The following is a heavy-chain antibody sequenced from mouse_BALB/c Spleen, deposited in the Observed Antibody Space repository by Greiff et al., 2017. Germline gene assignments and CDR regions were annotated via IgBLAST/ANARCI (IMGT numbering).Heavy chain of an antibody. J-gene: IGHJ4*01. CDR2: INPSTGYT. Sequence: VQGVESGAELAKPGASVKMSCKASGYTFTSYWMHWVKQRPGQGLEWIGYINPSTGYTEYNQKFKDKATLTADKSSSTAYMQLSSLTSEDSAVYYCARWGNSLHAMDYWGQGTSVTVSS. D-gene: IGHD2-1*01. CDR1: GYTFTSYW. CDR3: ARWGNSLHAMDY. V-gene: IGHV1-7*01.